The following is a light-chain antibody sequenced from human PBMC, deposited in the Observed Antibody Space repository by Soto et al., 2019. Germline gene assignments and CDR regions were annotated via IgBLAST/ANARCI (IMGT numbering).Light chain of an antibody. V-gene: IGKV1-27*01. J-gene: IGKJ5*01. Sequence: DIQMTQSPSSLSASVGDRVTITCRSSQGIYNYLAWYQQKPGKAPKLLIYAASTLEAGVPSRFSGSGSGTDFTLTISSLQPEDVATYHCHKYNSAPLTFGQGTRLEIK. CDR2: AAS. CDR1: QGIYNY. CDR3: HKYNSAPLT.